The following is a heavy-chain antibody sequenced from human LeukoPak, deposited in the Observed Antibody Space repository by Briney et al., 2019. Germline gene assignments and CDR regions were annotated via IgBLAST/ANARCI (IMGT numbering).Heavy chain of an antibody. CDR3: AKDRREAAAGPDYGMDV. CDR1: GFTFDDYA. D-gene: IGHD6-13*01. J-gene: IGHJ6*02. Sequence: PGRSLRLSCAASGFTFDDYAMHWVRQAPGKGLEWVSGFSWNSGSIGYADSVKGRFTISRDNAKNSLYLQMNSLRAEDTALYYCAKDRREAAAGPDYGMDVWGQGTTVTVSS. CDR2: FSWNSGSI. V-gene: IGHV3-9*01.